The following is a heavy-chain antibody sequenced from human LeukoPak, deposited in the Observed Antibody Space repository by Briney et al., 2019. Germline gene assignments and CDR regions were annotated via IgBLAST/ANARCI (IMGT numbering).Heavy chain of an antibody. D-gene: IGHD6-13*01. CDR2: INGDGSST. V-gene: IGHV3-74*01. CDR1: GFTFSSYW. Sequence: GGSLRLSCAASGFTFSSYWIHWVRQAPGKGLVWVSRINGDGSSTSYADSVKGRFTISRGNAKNTLYLQMNSLRAEDTAVYYCARAVYSSSWYEDYWGQGTLVTVSS. CDR3: ARAVYSSSWYEDY. J-gene: IGHJ4*02.